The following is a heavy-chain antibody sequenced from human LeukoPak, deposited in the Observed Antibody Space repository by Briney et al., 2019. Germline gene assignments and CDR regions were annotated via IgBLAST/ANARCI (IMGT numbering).Heavy chain of an antibody. J-gene: IGHJ4*02. CDR3: AKERGYSGYEISG. V-gene: IGHV3-30*18. Sequence: GGSLRLSCAASGFTFSSYGMHWVRQAPGKGLEWVAVISYDGSNKYYADSVKGRFTISRDNSKNTLYLQMNSLRAEDTAVYYCAKERGYSGYEISGWGQGTLVTVSS. CDR2: ISYDGSNK. CDR1: GFTFSSYG. D-gene: IGHD5-12*01.